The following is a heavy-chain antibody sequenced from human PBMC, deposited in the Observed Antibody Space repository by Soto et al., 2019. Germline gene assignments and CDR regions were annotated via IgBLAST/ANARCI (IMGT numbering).Heavy chain of an antibody. J-gene: IGHJ4*02. CDR2: INAGNGNT. Sequence: QVQLVQSGAEVKKPGASVKVSCKASGYTFTSYAMHWVRQAPGQRLEWMGWINAGNGNTKYSQKFQGRVTITRDTSASTAYMELSSLRSEDTAVYYCAKFGPVGYCSGGSCPKDDYWGQGTLVTVSS. D-gene: IGHD2-15*01. CDR1: GYTFTSYA. CDR3: AKFGPVGYCSGGSCPKDDY. V-gene: IGHV1-3*01.